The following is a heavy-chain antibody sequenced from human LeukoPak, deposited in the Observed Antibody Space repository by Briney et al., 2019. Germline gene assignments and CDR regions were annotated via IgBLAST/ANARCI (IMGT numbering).Heavy chain of an antibody. CDR1: GFTFSSYA. CDR2: IYGASST. V-gene: IGHV3-53*01. J-gene: IGHJ4*02. CDR3: ARGSLLRYFDWPD. Sequence: GESLRLSCAASGFTFSSYAMSWVRQAPGKGLEWVSVIYGASSTYYADSVNGRFTISRDDSKNTLYLQMNTLRAEDTAVYYCARGSLLRYFDWPDWGQGTLVTVSS. D-gene: IGHD3-9*01.